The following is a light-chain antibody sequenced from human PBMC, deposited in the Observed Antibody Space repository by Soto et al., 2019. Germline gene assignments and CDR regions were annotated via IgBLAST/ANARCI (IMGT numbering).Light chain of an antibody. V-gene: IGKV3-11*01. CDR3: QQRSNWPPFLT. J-gene: IGKJ4*01. Sequence: EIVLTQSPATLSLSPGERATLSCRASQSVSSYLAWYQQKPGQAPRLLIYDASNRATGIPARFSGSVSGTDFTLTISSLEPEDFAVYYCQQRSNWPPFLTFGGGTKVEIK. CDR2: DAS. CDR1: QSVSSY.